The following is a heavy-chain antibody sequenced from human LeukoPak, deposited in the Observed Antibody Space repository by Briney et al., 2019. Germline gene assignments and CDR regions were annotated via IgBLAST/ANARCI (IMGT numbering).Heavy chain of an antibody. CDR2: IYYSGST. Sequence: SETLSLTCTVSGGSISSSSDYWGGIRQPPGKGLEWIGTIYYSGSTYYNPSLNSRLTISVDTSKNQFSLKLSSVTAADTAVYYCARHRRDGNNPDWFDPWGQGTLVTVSS. D-gene: IGHD5-24*01. CDR3: ARHRRDGNNPDWFDP. J-gene: IGHJ5*02. CDR1: GGSISSSSDY. V-gene: IGHV4-39*01.